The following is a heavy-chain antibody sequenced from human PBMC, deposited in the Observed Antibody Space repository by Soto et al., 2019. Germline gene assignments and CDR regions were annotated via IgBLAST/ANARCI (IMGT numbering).Heavy chain of an antibody. Sequence: QVPLVQSGAEVKKPGSSVKVSCKASGGTFSSYAISWVRQAPGQGLEWMGGIIPIFGTANYAQKFQGRVTITADESTSTAYMELSSMRSEDTAVYYWASRGDPTYYYGMDVWGQGTTVTVSS. CDR2: IIPIFGTA. D-gene: IGHD3-10*01. CDR3: ASRGDPTYYYGMDV. J-gene: IGHJ6*02. V-gene: IGHV1-69*01. CDR1: GGTFSSYA.